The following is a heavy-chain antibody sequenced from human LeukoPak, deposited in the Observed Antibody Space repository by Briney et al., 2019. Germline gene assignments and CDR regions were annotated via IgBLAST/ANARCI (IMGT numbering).Heavy chain of an antibody. CDR3: ARDWDWAFDY. CDR2: ITTSGSTI. J-gene: IGHJ4*02. D-gene: IGHD3/OR15-3a*01. Sequence: TGGSLRLPCAASGFRFSNYGMNWVRQAAGKGLERVSYITTSGSTIYYADSVRGRFTISRDNAKSSLYLQMNSLRDEDTAVYYCARDWDWAFDYWGQGTLVTVSS. CDR1: GFRFSNYG. V-gene: IGHV3-48*02.